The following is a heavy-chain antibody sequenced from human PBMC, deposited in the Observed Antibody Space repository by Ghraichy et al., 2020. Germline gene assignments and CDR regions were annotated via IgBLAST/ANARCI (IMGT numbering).Heavy chain of an antibody. V-gene: IGHV1-69*13. D-gene: IGHD6-13*01. Sequence: SVKVSCKASGDTFSSYAISWVRQAPGQGLEWMGGIIPIFGTANYAQKLQGRVTITADASTSTAYMELSSLRSEDTAVYYCARVGTAPGAFDNWGQGTMVTVSS. CDR2: IIPIFGTA. CDR1: GDTFSSYA. J-gene: IGHJ3*02. CDR3: ARVGTAPGAFDN.